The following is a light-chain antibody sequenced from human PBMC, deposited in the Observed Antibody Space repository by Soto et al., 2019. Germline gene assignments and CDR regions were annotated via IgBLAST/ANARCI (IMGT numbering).Light chain of an antibody. V-gene: IGKV4-1*01. CDR1: QSVLYSSNNKNY. CDR3: QPYYSTPRT. CDR2: WAS. J-gene: IGKJ1*01. Sequence: DIVMTQSPDSLAVSLGERATINCKSSQSVLYSSNNKNYLAWYQQKPGQPPKLLIYWASTRESGVPDRFSGSGSGPDFTLTISSLQAEDVAVYYCQPYYSTPRTFGQGTKVEIK.